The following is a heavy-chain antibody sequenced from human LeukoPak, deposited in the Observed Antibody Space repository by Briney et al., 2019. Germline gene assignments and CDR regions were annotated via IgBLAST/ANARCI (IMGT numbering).Heavy chain of an antibody. V-gene: IGHV4-34*01. D-gene: IGHD3-10*01. CDR1: GGSFSGYY. CDR2: INHSGCT. CDR3: AKSNGYGLVDI. Sequence: SETLSITCAVYGGSFSGYYWSWIRQPPGKGLEWIGEINHSGCTNYNPSLKSRVTISVDTSKNQFSLKLSSVTAADTAVYYCAKSNGYGLVDIWGQGTMVTVSS. J-gene: IGHJ3*02.